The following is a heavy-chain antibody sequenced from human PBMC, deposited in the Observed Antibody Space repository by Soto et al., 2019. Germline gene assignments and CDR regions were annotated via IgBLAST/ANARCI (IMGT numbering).Heavy chain of an antibody. V-gene: IGHV4-39*01. J-gene: IGHJ4*02. CDR1: GGSISSSSYY. CDR3: ARPLSGWYCFDY. CDR2: IYYSGST. Sequence: SETLSLTCTVSGGSISSSSYYWGWIRQPPGKGLEWIGSIYYSGSTYYNPSLKSRVTISVDTSKNQFSLKLSSVTAADTAVYYCARPLSGWYCFDYWGQGTLVTVSS. D-gene: IGHD6-19*01.